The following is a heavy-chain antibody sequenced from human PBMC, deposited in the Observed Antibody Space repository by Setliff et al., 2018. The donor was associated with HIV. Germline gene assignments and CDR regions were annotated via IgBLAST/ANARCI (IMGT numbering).Heavy chain of an antibody. D-gene: IGHD6-13*01. CDR3: ARVPTSSWYVTTQRTKEYFHH. J-gene: IGHJ1*01. CDR2: IYYSGNT. Sequence: SETLSLTCTVSGGSIKSSSYYWGWIRQPPGKGLEWIGSIYYSGNTYYNPSLKSRVTISEDTSKNQFSLRLSSVTAADTAIYYCARVPTSSWYVTTQRTKEYFHHWGQGTLVTVSS. V-gene: IGHV4-39*07. CDR1: GGSIKSSSYY.